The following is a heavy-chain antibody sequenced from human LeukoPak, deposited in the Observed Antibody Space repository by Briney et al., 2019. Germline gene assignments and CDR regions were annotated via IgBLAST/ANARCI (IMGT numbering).Heavy chain of an antibody. D-gene: IGHD6-19*01. J-gene: IGHJ4*02. CDR3: AKIEEAVAGTGDYFDY. CDR2: ISGSGGST. Sequence: GGSLRLSCAASGFTFSSYAMSWVRQAPGKGLEWVSAISGSGGSTYYADSVKGRFTISRDNSKNTLYLQMNSLRAEDTAVYYCAKIEEAVAGTGDYFDYWGQGTLVTVSS. CDR1: GFTFSSYA. V-gene: IGHV3-23*01.